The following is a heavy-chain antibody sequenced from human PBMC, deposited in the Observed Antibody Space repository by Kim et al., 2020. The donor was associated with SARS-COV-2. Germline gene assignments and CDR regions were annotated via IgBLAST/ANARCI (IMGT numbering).Heavy chain of an antibody. Sequence: GGSLRLSCAASGFTLGDYAMHWVRQVPGKGLEWVSGISWKSGTIGYADSVKGRFAISSDNAKNSLYLQMNSLRADDTAFYYCAKGQSHWLLRPVDFWGQGTLVTVSS. V-gene: IGHV3-9*01. D-gene: IGHD6-19*01. J-gene: IGHJ4*02. CDR1: GFTLGDYA. CDR2: ISWKSGTI. CDR3: AKGQSHWLLRPVDF.